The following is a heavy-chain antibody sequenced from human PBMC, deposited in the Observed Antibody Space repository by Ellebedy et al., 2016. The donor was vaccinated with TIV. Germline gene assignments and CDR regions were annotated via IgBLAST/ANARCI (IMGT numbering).Heavy chain of an antibody. CDR3: ARDMYSSSWFQFDP. Sequence: ASVKVSCKASGYTFTSYAMNWVRQAPGQGLEWMGWINTNTGNPTYAQGFTGRFVFSLDTSVSTAYLQISSLKAEDTAVYYCARDMYSSSWFQFDPWGQGTLVTVSS. D-gene: IGHD6-13*01. CDR1: GYTFTSYA. CDR2: INTNTGNP. J-gene: IGHJ5*02. V-gene: IGHV7-4-1*02.